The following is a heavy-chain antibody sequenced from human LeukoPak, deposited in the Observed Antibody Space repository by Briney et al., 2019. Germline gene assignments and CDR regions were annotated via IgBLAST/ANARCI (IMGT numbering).Heavy chain of an antibody. D-gene: IGHD6-19*01. J-gene: IGHJ4*02. CDR1: GFTFSSYW. Sequence: GSLRLSCAASGFTFSSYWMSWVRQAPGKGLEWVSAISGSGGSTYYADSVKGRFTISRDNSKNTLYLQMNSLRAEDTAVYHCAITPVYSSGWYETDYWGQGTLVTVSS. CDR3: AITPVYSSGWYETDY. CDR2: ISGSGGST. V-gene: IGHV3-23*01.